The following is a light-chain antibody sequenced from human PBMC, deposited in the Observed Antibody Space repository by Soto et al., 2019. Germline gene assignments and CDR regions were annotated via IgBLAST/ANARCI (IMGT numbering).Light chain of an antibody. CDR2: GAS. Sequence: EIVMKQSPATLSVSPGERATLSCRASQSVSGNLAWYQQKPGQAPRLLIYGASTRATGIPARLSGRGSGTALTLIVSSLQAEGFAVYFCPRYNNWPPITLGGGTKV. CDR1: QSVSGN. J-gene: IGKJ4*01. V-gene: IGKV3-15*01. CDR3: PRYNNWPPIT.